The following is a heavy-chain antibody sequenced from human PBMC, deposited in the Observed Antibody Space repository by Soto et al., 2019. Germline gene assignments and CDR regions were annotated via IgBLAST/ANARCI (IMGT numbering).Heavy chain of an antibody. CDR1: GGSISSGGYY. CDR3: AREVRVQQDEYYFDY. J-gene: IGHJ4*02. CDR2: IYYSGST. V-gene: IGHV4-31*03. D-gene: IGHD1-1*01. Sequence: SETLSLTCTVSGGSISSGGYYWSWIRQHPGKGLEWIGYIYYSGSTYYNPSLKSRVTISVDTSKNQFSLKLSSVTAADTAVYYCAREVRVQQDEYYFDYWGQGTLVTVSS.